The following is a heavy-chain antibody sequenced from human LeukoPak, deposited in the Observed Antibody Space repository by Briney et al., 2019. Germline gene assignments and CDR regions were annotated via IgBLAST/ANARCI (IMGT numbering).Heavy chain of an antibody. D-gene: IGHD1-14*01. CDR3: AGGITGGDF. CDR1: GYTFTGYY. Sequence: ASVKVSCKASGYTFTGYYIHWVRQAPGQGLEWMGWVNPNGGGTNYAQKFQGRVTMTRDTSISTAYMELNRLTFDDTALYYCAGGITGGDFWGQGTLVTVSS. V-gene: IGHV1-2*02. CDR2: VNPNGGGT. J-gene: IGHJ4*02.